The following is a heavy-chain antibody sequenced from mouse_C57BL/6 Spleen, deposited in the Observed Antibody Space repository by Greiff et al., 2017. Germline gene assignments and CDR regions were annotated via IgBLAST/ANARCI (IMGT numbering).Heavy chain of an antibody. V-gene: IGHV5-17*01. CDR1: GFTFSDSG. D-gene: IGHD2-4*01. J-gene: IGHJ4*01. CDR3: ARGGDYDGDNYAMDY. CDR2: ISSGSSTI. Sequence: EVKVVESGGGLVKPGGSLRLSCAASGFTFSDSGMHWVRQAPEKGLEWVAYISSGSSTIYYADTVKGRVTISRDNAKNTLFLQMTSLRSEDTAMYYCARGGDYDGDNYAMDYWGQGTSVTVSS.